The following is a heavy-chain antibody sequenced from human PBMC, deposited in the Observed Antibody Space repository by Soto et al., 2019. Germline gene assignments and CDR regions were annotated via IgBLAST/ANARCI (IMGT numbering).Heavy chain of an antibody. J-gene: IGHJ6*03. D-gene: IGHD2-8*01. CDR2: INHSGST. V-gene: IGHV4-34*01. CDR1: GGSFSGYY. CDR3: ASLEFYMLYTDYYYMDV. Sequence: SETLSLTCAVYGGSFSGYYWSWIRQPPGKGLEWIGEINHSGSTNYNPSLKSRVTISVDTSKNQFSLKLSSVTAADTAVYYCASLEFYMLYTDYYYMDVWGKGTTVTVS.